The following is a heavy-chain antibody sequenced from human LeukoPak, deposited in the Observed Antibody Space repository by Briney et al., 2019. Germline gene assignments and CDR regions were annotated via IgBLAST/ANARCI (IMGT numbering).Heavy chain of an antibody. J-gene: IGHJ4*02. D-gene: IGHD3-3*01. Sequence: GGSLRLSCAASGFTFSSYAMSWVRQAPGKGLEWVSAISGSGGSTYYADSVKGRFTISRDNSKNTLYLQMNSLRAEDTAVYYCAKSALYDFWSGKSDYFDYWGQGTLVTVSS. V-gene: IGHV3-23*01. CDR3: AKSALYDFWSGKSDYFDY. CDR2: ISGSGGST. CDR1: GFTFSSYA.